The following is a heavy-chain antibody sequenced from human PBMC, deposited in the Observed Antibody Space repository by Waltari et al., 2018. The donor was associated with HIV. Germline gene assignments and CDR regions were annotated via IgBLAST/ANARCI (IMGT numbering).Heavy chain of an antibody. V-gene: IGHV1-18*01. Sequence: QVQLVQSGAEVKKPGASVKVSCRTSGYIFTSDGIGWVRQAPGQGLEWMGWISAYKGNTHYAQTFQGRVTMTRDTSTSTAYMELRSLASDDTAVYFCARGEQVDYYFDYWGQGTLVTVSS. J-gene: IGHJ4*02. CDR3: ARGEQVDYYFDY. CDR1: GYIFTSDG. CDR2: ISAYKGNT. D-gene: IGHD1-26*01.